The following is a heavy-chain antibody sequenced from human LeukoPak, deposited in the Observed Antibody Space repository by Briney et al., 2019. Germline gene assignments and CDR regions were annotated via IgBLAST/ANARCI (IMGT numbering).Heavy chain of an antibody. Sequence: PSETLSLTCTVSGGSISSGSYYWSWIRQPAGKGLEWIGRIYTRGSTNYNPSLKSRVTISVDTSKNQFSLKLSSVTAADTAVYYCARGCSGGSCYGEFDYWGQGTLVTVSS. CDR2: IYTRGST. CDR3: ARGCSGGSCYGEFDY. D-gene: IGHD2-15*01. J-gene: IGHJ4*02. V-gene: IGHV4-61*02. CDR1: GGSISSGSYY.